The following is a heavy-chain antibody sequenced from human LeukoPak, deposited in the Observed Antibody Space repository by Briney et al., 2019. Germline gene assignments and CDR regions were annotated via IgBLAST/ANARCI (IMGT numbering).Heavy chain of an antibody. V-gene: IGHV1-46*01. Sequence: GASVKVSCKASGYTFTSYTMNWVRQAPGQGLEWMGIINPSGGSTSYAQKFQGRVTMTRDTSTSTVYMELSSLRSEDTAVYYCARYPTIAVAGSDAFDIWGQGTMVTVSS. CDR1: GYTFTSYT. CDR2: INPSGGST. D-gene: IGHD6-19*01. CDR3: ARYPTIAVAGSDAFDI. J-gene: IGHJ3*02.